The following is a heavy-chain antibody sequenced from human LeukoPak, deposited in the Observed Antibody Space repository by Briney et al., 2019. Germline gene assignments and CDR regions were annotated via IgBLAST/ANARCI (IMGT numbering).Heavy chain of an antibody. CDR3: ARDSSGPAF. CDR2: IYRDGGT. D-gene: IGHD6-19*01. J-gene: IGHJ4*02. Sequence: GGSLRLSCAASGFTVSNTYMSWVRRAPGKGLEWVSVIYRDGGTFYSDSVKGRFTVSRDSSKNTLHLQLNTLRTDDTAVYYCARDSSGPAFWGQGTLVTVSS. CDR1: GFTVSNTY. V-gene: IGHV3-53*01.